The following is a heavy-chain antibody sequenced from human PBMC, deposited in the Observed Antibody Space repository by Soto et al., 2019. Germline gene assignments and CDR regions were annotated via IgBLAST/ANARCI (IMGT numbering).Heavy chain of an antibody. Sequence: QVXLVQSGAEVKKPGASVKVSCKASGYTFTSYGISWVRQAPGQGLEWMGWISADTGNTKSAQKLQGXVSXTXDTXXXXXXXXXXXXXXXXXAVXXCXXGGGPYEXXDHWGQGTLVTVSS. V-gene: IGHV1-18*01. CDR3: XXGGGPYEXXDH. CDR1: GYTFTSYG. J-gene: IGHJ4*02. CDR2: ISADTGNT. D-gene: IGHD2-15*01.